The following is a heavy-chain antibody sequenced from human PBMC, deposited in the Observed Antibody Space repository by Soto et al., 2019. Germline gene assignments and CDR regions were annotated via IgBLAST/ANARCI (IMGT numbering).Heavy chain of an antibody. CDR3: TRHGGAVAGTNY. J-gene: IGHJ4*02. CDR1: GFTFSGSA. D-gene: IGHD6-19*01. CDR2: IRSKANSYAT. V-gene: IGHV3-73*01. Sequence: PGGSLRLSCAASGFTFSGSAMHWVRQASGKGLEWVGRIRSKANSYATAYAASVKGRFTISRDDSKNTAYLQMNSPKTEDTAVYYCTRHGGAVAGTNYWGQGTLVTVSS.